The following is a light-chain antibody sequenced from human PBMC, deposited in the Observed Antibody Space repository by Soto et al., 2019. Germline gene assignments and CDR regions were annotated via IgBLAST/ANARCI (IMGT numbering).Light chain of an antibody. Sequence: ETVMTLSPATLSVSPGERATLSCRAKQSVSSYLAWYQQQPGQAPRLLIYDASNRATGIPARFSGRGSGTVFTLTISSLEPEDFAVYYCHQRSNWPLTFGGGTKVDIK. CDR3: HQRSNWPLT. CDR1: QSVSSY. CDR2: DAS. V-gene: IGKV3-11*01. J-gene: IGKJ4*01.